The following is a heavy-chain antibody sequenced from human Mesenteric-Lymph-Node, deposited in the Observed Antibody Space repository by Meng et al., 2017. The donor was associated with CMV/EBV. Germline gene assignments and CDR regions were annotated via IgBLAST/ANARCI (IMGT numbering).Heavy chain of an antibody. CDR1: GGSFSGYY. D-gene: IGHD4-23*01. CDR2: INHSGST. V-gene: IGHV4-34*01. J-gene: IGHJ4*02. CDR3: ARHQRWLKSEGGFNY. Sequence: QVQLQQWGARLLQPSETLSLTCAVYGGSFSGYYWSWIRQPPGKGLEWIGEINHSGSTNYNPSLKSRVTISVDTSKNQFSLKLSSVTAADTAVYYCARHQRWLKSEGGFNYWGQGTLVTVSS.